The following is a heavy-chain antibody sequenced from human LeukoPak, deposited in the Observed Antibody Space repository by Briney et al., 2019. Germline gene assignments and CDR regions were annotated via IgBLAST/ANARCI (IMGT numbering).Heavy chain of an antibody. V-gene: IGHV3-23*01. J-gene: IGHJ3*02. CDR1: GFTFSSYA. Sequence: GGSLRLSCAASGFTFSSYAMSWVRQAPGMGLEWVSAISGSGGSTYYADSVKGRFTISRDNSKNTLYLQMNSLRAEDTAVYYCAKLPYDSSGYYYLFDAFDIWGQGTMVTVSS. D-gene: IGHD3-22*01. CDR3: AKLPYDSSGYYYLFDAFDI. CDR2: ISGSGGST.